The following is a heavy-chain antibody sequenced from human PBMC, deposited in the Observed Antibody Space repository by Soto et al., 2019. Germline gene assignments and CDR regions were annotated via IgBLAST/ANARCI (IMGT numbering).Heavy chain of an antibody. CDR3: ARVRGAAAGECGDY. Sequence: QVQLVESGGGLVKPGGSLRLSCAASGFTFSDYYMSWIRQAPGKGLEWVSYISSSSSYTNYADSVKGRFTISRDNAKNSLSRQMNSLRAEDTAVYYCARVRGAAAGECGDYWGQGTLVTVSS. CDR2: ISSSSSYT. CDR1: GFTFSDYY. J-gene: IGHJ4*02. V-gene: IGHV3-11*05. D-gene: IGHD6-13*01.